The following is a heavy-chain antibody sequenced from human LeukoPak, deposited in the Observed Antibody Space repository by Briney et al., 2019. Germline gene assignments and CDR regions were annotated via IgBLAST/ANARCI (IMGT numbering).Heavy chain of an antibody. CDR1: GFTFSGYW. CDR3: ARDSRWYNGRYYDEGIDY. Sequence: GGSLRLSCTGSGFTFSGYWMHRVRQAPGKGLVWVSRINSDGSDMSYADSVKGRFTISRDNAKNTVYLQMNSLRAEDTAVYYCARDSRWYNGRYYDEGIDYWGQGTLVTVSS. J-gene: IGHJ4*02. CDR2: INSDGSDM. V-gene: IGHV3-74*01. D-gene: IGHD1-26*01.